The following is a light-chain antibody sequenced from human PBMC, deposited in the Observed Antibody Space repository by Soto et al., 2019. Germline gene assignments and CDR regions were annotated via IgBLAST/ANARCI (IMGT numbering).Light chain of an antibody. CDR1: SSDVGGYNY. CDR2: EVS. J-gene: IGLJ2*01. Sequence: QSVLTQPPSASGSPGQSVTISCTGTSSDVGGYNYVSWYQHPGKAPKLMIYEVSKRPSGVPDRFSGSKSGNTASLTVSGLQAEDEADYYCSSYAGSNNVVFGGGTKVTVL. V-gene: IGLV2-8*01. CDR3: SSYAGSNNVV.